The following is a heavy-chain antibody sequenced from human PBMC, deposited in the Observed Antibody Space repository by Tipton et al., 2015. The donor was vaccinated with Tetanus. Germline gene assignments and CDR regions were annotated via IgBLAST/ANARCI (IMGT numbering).Heavy chain of an antibody. CDR1: GFTFSSYD. CDR2: IGRDGDT. D-gene: IGHD3-3*01. CDR3: VRERSERSHFIDGMDV. J-gene: IGHJ6*02. Sequence: SLRLSCAASGFTFSSYDMHWVRQVTGKGLEWVSAIGRDGDTYYAGSVKGRYTISRENVKNSLYLQMNSLSAGDTAVYYCVRERSERSHFIDGMDVWGQGTTVTVAS. V-gene: IGHV3-13*01.